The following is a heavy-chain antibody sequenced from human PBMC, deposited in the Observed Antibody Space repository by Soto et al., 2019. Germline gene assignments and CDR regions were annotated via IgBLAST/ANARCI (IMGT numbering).Heavy chain of an antibody. Sequence: ASVKVSCKASGYTFTRYNVHWVRQAPGQGLEWMAIINSSGGTTYYVQKFEGRVTLTTDTSTNTVYMELSSLRSDDTAVYYCARVRGGGSEYFFDYWGQGTLVTVSS. D-gene: IGHD2-15*01. CDR3: ARVRGGGSEYFFDY. J-gene: IGHJ4*02. V-gene: IGHV1-46*01. CDR1: GYTFTRYN. CDR2: INSSGGTT.